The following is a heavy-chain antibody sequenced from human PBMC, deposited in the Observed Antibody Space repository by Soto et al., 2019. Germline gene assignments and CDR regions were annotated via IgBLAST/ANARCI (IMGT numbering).Heavy chain of an antibody. CDR3: ARDFWGLHHFDY. J-gene: IGHJ4*02. CDR1: GNILDTYA. D-gene: IGHD3-16*01. Sequence: GGSLRLSCAVSGNILDTYAMIWVRRAPGKGLEWVSGISVPGGSTYYADSVKGRFTISRDSSKNTVYLQMNSLTTEDTAVYYCARDFWGLHHFDYSVQAGPATVSS. V-gene: IGHV3-23*01. CDR2: ISVPGGST.